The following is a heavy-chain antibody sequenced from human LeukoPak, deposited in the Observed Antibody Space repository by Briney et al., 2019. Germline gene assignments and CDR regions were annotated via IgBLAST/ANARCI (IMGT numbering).Heavy chain of an antibody. J-gene: IGHJ6*03. CDR2: IYYSGRT. V-gene: IGHV4-59*01. CDR1: GGSLSSYY. CDR3: ARTTEAHSWRTRYYDYYMDV. Sequence: SGTLSLTCTVSGGSLSSYYWSWIRQPPGKGVEGIGYIYYSGRTNYNPSLKSRVTISVDTSKNQLSLKLSSVTAADTAVYYCARTTEAHSWRTRYYDYYMDVWGKGTTVTVSS. D-gene: IGHD6-13*01.